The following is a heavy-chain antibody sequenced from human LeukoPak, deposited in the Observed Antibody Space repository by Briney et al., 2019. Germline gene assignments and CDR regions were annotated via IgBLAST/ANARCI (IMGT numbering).Heavy chain of an antibody. J-gene: IGHJ6*03. CDR3: VRDPFSAKYCSGGSCYSLQYYYYYMDV. CDR2: MDPNSGNT. D-gene: IGHD2-15*01. V-gene: IGHV1-8*02. Sequence: PGASVKVSCKASGYTFTSYDINWVRQATGQGLEWMGWMDPNSGNTGYAQKFQGRVTMTRDMSTSTVYMELSSLRSEDMAMYYCVRDPFSAKYCSGGSCYSLQYYYYYMDVWGKGTTVTVSS. CDR1: GYTFTSYD.